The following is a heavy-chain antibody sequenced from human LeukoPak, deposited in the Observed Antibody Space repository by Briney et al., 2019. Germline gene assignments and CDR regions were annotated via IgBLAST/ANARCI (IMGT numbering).Heavy chain of an antibody. J-gene: IGHJ4*02. V-gene: IGHV3-21*01. CDR2: ISSSSSYI. CDR1: GFTFSSYS. Sequence: GGSLRLSCAASGFTFSSYSMNWVRQAPGKGLEWVSSISSSSSYIYYADSVKGRFTISRDNAKNSLYLLMNSLRAEDTAVYYCARDRSGYSYGLDYWGQGTLVTVSS. D-gene: IGHD5-18*01. CDR3: ARDRSGYSYGLDY.